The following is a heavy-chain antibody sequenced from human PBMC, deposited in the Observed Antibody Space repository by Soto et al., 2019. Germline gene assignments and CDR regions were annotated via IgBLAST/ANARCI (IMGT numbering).Heavy chain of an antibody. D-gene: IGHD3-3*01. Sequence: GASVKVSCKASGYTFTSYGISGVRQAPGQGREWMGWISAYNGNTNYAQKLQGRGTMTTDTSTSTAYMELRSLRSDDTAVYYCARSDSDNFWSGSYPPGGWFDPWGQGTLVTVSS. CDR2: ISAYNGNT. V-gene: IGHV1-18*01. CDR3: ARSDSDNFWSGSYPPGGWFDP. J-gene: IGHJ5*02. CDR1: GYTFTSYG.